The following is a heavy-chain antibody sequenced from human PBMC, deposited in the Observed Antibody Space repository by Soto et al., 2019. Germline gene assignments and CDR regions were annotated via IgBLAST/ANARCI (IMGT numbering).Heavy chain of an antibody. CDR3: ARDRGYDAHDYYYNAMDV. D-gene: IGHD3-10*01. J-gene: IGHJ6*02. V-gene: IGHV3-21*01. CDR1: GFTFRTYT. CDR2: IRGFSPYT. Sequence: ESGGGLVKPGGPLRLSCISSGFTFRTYTMNWVRQAPGKGLEWVSGIRGFSPYTFYAESVKGRFTISRDNAKNSLYLQMNSLRAEDTAVYYCARDRGYDAHDYYYNAMDVWGQGTTVTVSS.